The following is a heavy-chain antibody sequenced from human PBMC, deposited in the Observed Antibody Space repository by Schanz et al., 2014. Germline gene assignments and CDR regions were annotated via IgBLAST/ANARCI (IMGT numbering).Heavy chain of an antibody. CDR3: AKDHFGHYDSSGCSDCYYYGMDV. D-gene: IGHD3-22*01. CDR2: ISSSSSYI. V-gene: IGHV3-21*01. Sequence: EVQLVESGGGLVKPGGSLRLSCAASGFTFSTYSMNWVRQAPGKGLEWVSSISSSSSYIYYADSVKGRFTISRDNSKNTPFLQVNSLRAEDTAVYYCAKDHFGHYDSSGCSDCYYYGMDVWGQGTTVTVSS. J-gene: IGHJ6*02. CDR1: GFTFSTYS.